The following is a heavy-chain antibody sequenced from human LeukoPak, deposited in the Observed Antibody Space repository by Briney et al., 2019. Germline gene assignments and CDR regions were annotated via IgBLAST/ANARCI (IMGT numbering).Heavy chain of an antibody. J-gene: IGHJ4*02. CDR1: GFTFSSYA. CDR3: AKGGRGSGSYNYFDY. V-gene: IGHV3-23*01. CDR2: ISGSGGNT. Sequence: GGSLRLSCAASGFTFSSYAMNWVRQAPGKGLGWVSAISGSGGNTYYADSVKGRFTISRDNSKNTLYLEMNSLRAEDTAVYYCAKGGRGSGSYNYFDYWGQGTLVTVSS. D-gene: IGHD3-10*01.